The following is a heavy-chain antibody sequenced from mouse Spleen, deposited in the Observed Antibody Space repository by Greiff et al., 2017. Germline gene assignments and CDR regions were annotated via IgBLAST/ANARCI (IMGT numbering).Heavy chain of an antibody. D-gene: IGHD1-2*01. CDR3: ARHGLLRLRTWFAY. CDR1: GFTFSSYA. Sequence: EVKLMESGGGLVKLGGSLKLSCAASGFTFSSYAMSWVRQTPEKRLEWVATISSGGGNTYYPDSVKGRFTISRDNAKNTLYLQMSSLKSEDTAMYYCARHGLLRLRTWFAYWGQGTLVTVSA. J-gene: IGHJ3*01. V-gene: IGHV5-9*04. CDR2: ISSGGGNT.